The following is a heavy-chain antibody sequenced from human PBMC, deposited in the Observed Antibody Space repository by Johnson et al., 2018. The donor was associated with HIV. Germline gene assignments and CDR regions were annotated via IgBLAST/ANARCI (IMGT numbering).Heavy chain of an antibody. CDR2: ISDDGSNK. V-gene: IGHV3-30*04. CDR1: GFTFSSYA. CDR3: SRDSHYNCGWEWGLGAFDI. D-gene: IGHD6-19*01. J-gene: IGHJ3*02. Sequence: QVQLVESGGGLVQPGRSLRLSCAASGFTFSSYAMHWVRQAPGKGLEWVAVISDDGSNKYYADSVKGRATISRDNSKITLYLQMNSLRADDTAMYYCSRDSHYNCGWEWGLGAFDIWGQGTMVTVSS.